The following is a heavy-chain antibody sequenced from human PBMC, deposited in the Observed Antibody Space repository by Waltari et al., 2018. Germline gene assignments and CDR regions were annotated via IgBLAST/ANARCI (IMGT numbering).Heavy chain of an antibody. CDR1: GDSVVGNY. V-gene: IGHV4-4*07. CDR3: ARETRHGDWFDP. Sequence: QVQLHESGPGLVQPSEPLSLACSVSGDSVVGNYWSWIRQSAGKGMEWIGRIYVGGTTNYNPALSGRVSMSVDMSKNQIFLKIMSVTAADTGVYYCARETRHGDWFDPWGQGTLVTVSS. CDR2: IYVGGTT. J-gene: IGHJ5*02. D-gene: IGHD3-16*01.